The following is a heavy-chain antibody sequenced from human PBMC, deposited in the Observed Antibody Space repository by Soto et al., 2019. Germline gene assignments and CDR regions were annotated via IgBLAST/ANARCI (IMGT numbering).Heavy chain of an antibody. CDR3: AKDLDIVVVVAANNPSDY. CDR1: GFTFSSYA. D-gene: IGHD2-15*01. V-gene: IGHV3-23*01. CDR2: ISGSGGST. Sequence: GGSLRLSCAASGFTFSSYAMSWVRQAPGKGLEWVSAISGSGGSTYYADSVKGRFTISRDNSKNTLYLQMNSLRAEDTAVYYCAKDLDIVVVVAANNPSDYWGQGTLVTAPQ. J-gene: IGHJ4*02.